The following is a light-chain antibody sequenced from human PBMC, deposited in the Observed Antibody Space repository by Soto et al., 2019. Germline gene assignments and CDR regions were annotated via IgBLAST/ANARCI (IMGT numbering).Light chain of an antibody. CDR3: QHLTTYPFP. V-gene: IGKV1-13*02. J-gene: IGKJ5*01. CDR2: DDS. Sequence: AIQLTQSPSSLSASVGDRVSITCRASQGISSALAWYQHKPGKATKILIYDDSSLQSGVPSRFSGSESGTECTLTISSLQPEDFATYYCQHLTTYPFPFGQGTRLEIK. CDR1: QGISSA.